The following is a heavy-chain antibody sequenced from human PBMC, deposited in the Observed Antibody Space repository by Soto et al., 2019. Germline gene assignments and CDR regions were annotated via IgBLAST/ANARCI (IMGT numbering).Heavy chain of an antibody. V-gene: IGHV4-31*03. Sequence: SETLSLTCTVSGGSISSGGSYWSWIRQHPDKGLEWIGYIYYTGSTSYNPSLKSRVTISVDTSKNQFSLKLSSVTAADTAVYYCARSNFRITIFGVVSSYYYYMDVWGKGTTVTVSS. J-gene: IGHJ6*03. D-gene: IGHD3-3*01. CDR3: ARSNFRITIFGVVSSYYYYMDV. CDR2: IYYTGST. CDR1: GGSISSGGSY.